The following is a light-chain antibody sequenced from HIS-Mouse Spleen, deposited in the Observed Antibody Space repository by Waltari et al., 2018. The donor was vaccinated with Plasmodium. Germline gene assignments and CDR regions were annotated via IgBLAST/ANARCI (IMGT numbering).Light chain of an antibody. CDR3: QQRSNWPP. CDR2: DAS. CDR1: QSVSSY. V-gene: IGKV3-11*01. Sequence: EIVLTQSPATLSLSPGERATLSCRASQSVSSYLAWYQQKPGQAHRLLIYDASNRATGIPARFSGSGSGTDFTLTISSLEPEDFAVYYCQQRSNWPPFGGGTKVEIK. J-gene: IGKJ4*01.